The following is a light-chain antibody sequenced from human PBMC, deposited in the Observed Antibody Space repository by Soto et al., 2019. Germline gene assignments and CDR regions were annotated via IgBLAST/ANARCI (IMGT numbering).Light chain of an antibody. Sequence: QSALTQPRSVSGSPGQSVTISCTGTSSDVGGYNYVSWYQQHPDKAPKLMIYDLSKRPSGVPDRFSGSKSGNTASLTISGLQAEDEADYYCCSYAGSYSYVFGTGTKLTVL. CDR3: CSYAGSYSYV. CDR1: SSDVGGYNY. V-gene: IGLV2-11*01. CDR2: DLS. J-gene: IGLJ1*01.